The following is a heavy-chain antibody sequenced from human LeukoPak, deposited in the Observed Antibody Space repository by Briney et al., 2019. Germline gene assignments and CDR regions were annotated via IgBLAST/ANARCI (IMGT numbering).Heavy chain of an antibody. D-gene: IGHD5-18*01. CDR3: AREGYSYGMVYSYYGMDV. CDR2: INPNSGGT. V-gene: IGHV1-2*02. J-gene: IGHJ6*02. Sequence: ASVKVSCKASGYTFTGYHMHWVRQAPGQGLAWMGWINPNSGGTNNAHKFQGRVTMTRDTSISTAYMELSRLRSDDTAVYYCAREGYSYGMVYSYYGMDVWGQGTTVTVSS. CDR1: GYTFTGYH.